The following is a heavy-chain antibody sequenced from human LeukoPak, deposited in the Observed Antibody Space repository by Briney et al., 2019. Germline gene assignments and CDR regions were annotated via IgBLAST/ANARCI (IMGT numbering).Heavy chain of an antibody. D-gene: IGHD3-16*01. CDR2: INPSGGGT. J-gene: IGHJ3*01. Sequence: ASVKVSCKASGYTFTDYYMHWVRQAPGQGLEWMGIINPSGGGTSYAQKFQGRVTMTRDMSTTTVYMELSSLRSEDTAVYYCARKKGGTDAFDLWGQGTMVIVSS. CDR3: ARKKGGTDAFDL. V-gene: IGHV1-46*01. CDR1: GYTFTDYY.